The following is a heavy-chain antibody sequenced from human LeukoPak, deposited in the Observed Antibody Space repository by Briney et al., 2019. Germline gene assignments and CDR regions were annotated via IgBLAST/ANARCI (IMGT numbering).Heavy chain of an antibody. CDR1: GFTFSSYE. CDR2: ISSSGSTI. J-gene: IGHJ4*02. CDR3: ARDGPWGSYRHPFDY. V-gene: IGHV3-48*03. D-gene: IGHD1-26*01. Sequence: GGSLRLSCAASGFTFSSYEMNWVRQAPGKGLEWVSYISSSGSTIYYADSVKGRFTISRDNAKNSLYLQMNSLRAEDTAVYYCARDGPWGSYRHPFDYWGQGTLVTVSS.